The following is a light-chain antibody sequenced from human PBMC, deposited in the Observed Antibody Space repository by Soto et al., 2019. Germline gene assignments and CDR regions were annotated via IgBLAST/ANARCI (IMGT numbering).Light chain of an antibody. CDR3: CSYAGRYTYV. CDR1: SSDVGGYNY. J-gene: IGLJ1*01. V-gene: IGLV2-11*01. CDR2: DVS. Sequence: QSALTRARSVSGSPGQSVTISCTGASSDVGGYNYVSWYQQHPGKAPKLMIYDVSKRPSGVPDRFSGSKSGNTASLTISGLQTEDEADYYCCSYAGRYTYVFGTGTKVTVL.